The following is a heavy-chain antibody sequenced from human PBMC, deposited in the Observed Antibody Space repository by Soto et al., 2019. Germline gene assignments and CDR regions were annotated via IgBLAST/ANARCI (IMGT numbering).Heavy chain of an antibody. CDR2: IYYSGST. Sequence: LSLTCTVSGGSISSGGYYWGWIRQHPGKGLEWIGYIYYSGSTYYNPSLKSRVTISVDTSKNQFSLKLSSVTAADTAVYYCARSGYSYGPNPLLYWGQGTLVTVSS. CDR1: GGSISSGGYY. V-gene: IGHV4-31*03. CDR3: ARSGYSYGPNPLLY. J-gene: IGHJ4*02. D-gene: IGHD5-18*01.